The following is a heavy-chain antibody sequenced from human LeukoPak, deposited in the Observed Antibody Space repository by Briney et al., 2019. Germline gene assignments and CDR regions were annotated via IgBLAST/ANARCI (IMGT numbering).Heavy chain of an antibody. CDR2: ISGSGGST. V-gene: IGHV3-23*01. Sequence: PGGSLRLSCEASGFTFSSYAMSWVRQAPGKGLEWVSAISGSGGSTYYADSVKGRFTISRDNSKNTLYLQMNSLRAEDTAVYYCAKSLDRRVGATVLLWGQGTLVTVSS. J-gene: IGHJ4*02. CDR3: AKSLDRRVGATVLL. CDR1: GFTFSSYA. D-gene: IGHD1-26*01.